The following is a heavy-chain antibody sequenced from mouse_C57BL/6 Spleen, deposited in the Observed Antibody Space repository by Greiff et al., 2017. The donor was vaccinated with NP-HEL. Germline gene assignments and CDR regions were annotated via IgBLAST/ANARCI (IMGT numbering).Heavy chain of an antibody. V-gene: IGHV1-53*01. CDR3: GRGGNLLYAMDY. CDR1: GYTFTSYW. Sequence: QVQLQQPGTELVKPGASVKLSCKASGYTFTSYWMHWVKQTPGQGLEWIGNISPSNGGTNYNEKFKSKDTLTVDKSSSTAYMQLSSQTSEDSAVYYCGRGGNLLYAMDYWGQGTSVTVSS. D-gene: IGHD2-1*01. J-gene: IGHJ4*01. CDR2: ISPSNGGT.